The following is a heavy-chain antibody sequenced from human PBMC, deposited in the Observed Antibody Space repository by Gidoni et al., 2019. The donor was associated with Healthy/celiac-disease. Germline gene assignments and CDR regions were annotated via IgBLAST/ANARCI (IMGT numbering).Heavy chain of an antibody. CDR3: ARDRGEGSNYYYYGMDV. CDR1: GGSISSGSYY. Sequence: VQLQESGPGLVKPSQTLSLTCTVSGGSISSGSYYWSWIRQPAGKGLEWIGRIYTSGSTNYNPSLKSRVTMSVDTSKNQFSLKLSSVTAADTAVYYCARDRGEGSNYYYYGMDVWGQGTTVTVSS. J-gene: IGHJ6*02. CDR2: IYTSGST. D-gene: IGHD4-17*01. V-gene: IGHV4-61*02.